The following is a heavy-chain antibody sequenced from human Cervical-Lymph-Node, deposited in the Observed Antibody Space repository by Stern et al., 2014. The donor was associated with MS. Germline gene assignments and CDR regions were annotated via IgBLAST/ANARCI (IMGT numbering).Heavy chain of an antibody. V-gene: IGHV1-2*06. D-gene: IGHD1-26*01. CDR3: ARDGSLSFDY. J-gene: IGHJ4*02. CDR2: INPNSGGT. CDR1: GYTFTGYY. Sequence: QMQLVQSGAEVKKPGASVKVSCKASGYTFTGYYMHWVRQAPGQGLEWMGRINPNSGGTNYAQKFKGRVNMTRDTSNSTAYLELGRLRSDDTAVYYCARDGSLSFDYWGQGTLVTVSS.